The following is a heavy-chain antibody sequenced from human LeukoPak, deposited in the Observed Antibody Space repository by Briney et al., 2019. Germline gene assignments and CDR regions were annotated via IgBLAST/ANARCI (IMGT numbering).Heavy chain of an antibody. CDR3: AKDLSGYSSSWEVGWFDP. CDR1: GFTFSSYA. CDR2: ISGSGGST. D-gene: IGHD6-13*01. J-gene: IGHJ5*02. Sequence: GGSLRLSCAASGFTFSSYAMSWVRQAPGKGLEWVSAISGSGGSTYYADSVKGRFTISRDNSKNTLYLQMNSLRVEDTAVYYCAKDLSGYSSSWEVGWFDPWGQGTLVTVSS. V-gene: IGHV3-23*01.